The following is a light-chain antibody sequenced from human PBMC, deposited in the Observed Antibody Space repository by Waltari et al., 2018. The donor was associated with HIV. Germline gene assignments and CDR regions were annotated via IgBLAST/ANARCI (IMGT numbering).Light chain of an antibody. Sequence: QSVLTQPPSASGTPGQRVTISCSGSSSNIGRNYVNWYQHLPGTAPKLLIYRNNPRPSGVPARFSVSKAVTSASLAISGLRSEDEADYYCATWDDILSGSLFGGGTKLTVL. CDR3: ATWDDILSGSL. J-gene: IGLJ2*01. V-gene: IGLV1-47*01. CDR2: RNN. CDR1: SSNIGRNY.